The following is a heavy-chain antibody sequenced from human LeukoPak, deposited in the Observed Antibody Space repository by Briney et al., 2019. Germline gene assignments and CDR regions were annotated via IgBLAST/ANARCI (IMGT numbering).Heavy chain of an antibody. CDR2: ISYDGSNK. CDR3: ARGVAVAGPYYMDV. J-gene: IGHJ6*03. Sequence: GRSLRLSCAASGFTFSSYAMHWVRQAPGKGLEWVAVISYDGSNKYYADSVKGRFTISRDNSKNTLYLQMNSLRAEDTAVYYCARGVAVAGPYYMDVWGKGTTVTVSS. CDR1: GFTFSSYA. V-gene: IGHV3-30*04. D-gene: IGHD6-19*01.